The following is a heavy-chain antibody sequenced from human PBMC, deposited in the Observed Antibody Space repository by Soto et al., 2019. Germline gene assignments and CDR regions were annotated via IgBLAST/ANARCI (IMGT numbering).Heavy chain of an antibody. CDR2: INPNSGDT. D-gene: IGHD1-26*01. J-gene: IGHJ6*02. CDR3: AKGGAIVAAGTRVYLYNAMDV. Sequence: GASVKVSCKASGYTFTGYYVHWVRQAPGQALEWMGWINPNSGDTYLAQRFQGRVTMNRDTSIGTAYMELRGLTSDDTAEYYCAKGGAIVAAGTRVYLYNAMDVWGQGTTVTVSS. V-gene: IGHV1-2*02. CDR1: GYTFTGYY.